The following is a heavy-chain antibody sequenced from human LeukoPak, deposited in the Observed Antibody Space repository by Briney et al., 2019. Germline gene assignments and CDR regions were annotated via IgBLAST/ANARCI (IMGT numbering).Heavy chain of an antibody. CDR2: INPSGGST. V-gene: IGHV1-46*01. D-gene: IGHD3-10*01. CDR3: ARDYRGAHIDY. Sequence: ASVTVSCKASGYTFTSYYMHWVRQAPGQGLEWMGIINPSGGSTSYAQKFQGRVTMTRDTSTSTVYMELSSLRSEDTAVYYCARDYRGAHIDYWGQGTLVTVSS. CDR1: GYTFTSYY. J-gene: IGHJ4*02.